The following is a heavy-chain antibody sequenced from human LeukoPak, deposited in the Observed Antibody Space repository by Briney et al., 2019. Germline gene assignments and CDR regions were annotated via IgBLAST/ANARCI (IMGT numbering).Heavy chain of an antibody. CDR2: ISYDGNNK. V-gene: IGHV3-30*04. Sequence: GGSLRLSCAASGFTFSSYAMHWVRQAPGKGLEWVAVISYDGNNKYYADSVKGRFTISRDNSKITLYLQMNSLRTEDTAVYYCARSCSGGSCDSVDAFDIWGQGTMVTVSS. J-gene: IGHJ3*02. D-gene: IGHD2-15*01. CDR1: GFTFSSYA. CDR3: ARSCSGGSCDSVDAFDI.